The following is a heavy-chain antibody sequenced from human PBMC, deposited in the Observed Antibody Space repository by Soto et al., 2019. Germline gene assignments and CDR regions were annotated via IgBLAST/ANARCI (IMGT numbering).Heavy chain of an antibody. CDR1: GYTFTSYG. V-gene: IGHV1-18*01. Sequence: AAVKVSCKASGYTFTSYGIRWVRQAPGQGLEWMGWINAYNGNTNYAQKLQGRVTMTTDTSTTTAYMELRSLRSDDTAVYYCARDCYCSSTSCHYYYYYGMDVWGQGTTVNVSS. D-gene: IGHD2-2*01. CDR2: INAYNGNT. CDR3: ARDCYCSSTSCHYYYYYGMDV. J-gene: IGHJ6*02.